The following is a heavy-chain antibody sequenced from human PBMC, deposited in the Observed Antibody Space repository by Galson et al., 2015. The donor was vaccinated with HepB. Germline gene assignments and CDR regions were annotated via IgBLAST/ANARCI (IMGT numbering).Heavy chain of an antibody. V-gene: IGHV1-69*02. CDR1: GGTFSSYT. J-gene: IGHJ4*02. Sequence: SVKVSCKASGGTFSSYTISWVRQAPGQGLEWMGRIIPILGIANYAQKFQGRVTITADKSTSTAYMELSSLKASDTAMYYCARQGDRSTPHWGQGTLVTVSS. CDR2: IIPILGIA. D-gene: IGHD2-2*01. CDR3: ARQGDRSTPH.